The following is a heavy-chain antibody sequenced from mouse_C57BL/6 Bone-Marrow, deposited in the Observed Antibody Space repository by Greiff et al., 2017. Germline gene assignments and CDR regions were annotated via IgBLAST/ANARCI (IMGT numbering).Heavy chain of an antibody. Sequence: QVQLQQPGAELVMPGASVKLSCKASGYTFTSYWMHWVKQRPGQGLEWIGEIDPSDSYTNSNQKFKGKSTLTVDKSSSTAYMQLISLTSEDSAVYYCARTTTVVAGDYWGQGTTLTVAS. CDR2: IDPSDSYT. D-gene: IGHD1-1*01. CDR3: ARTTTVVAGDY. CDR1: GYTFTSYW. V-gene: IGHV1-69*01. J-gene: IGHJ2*01.